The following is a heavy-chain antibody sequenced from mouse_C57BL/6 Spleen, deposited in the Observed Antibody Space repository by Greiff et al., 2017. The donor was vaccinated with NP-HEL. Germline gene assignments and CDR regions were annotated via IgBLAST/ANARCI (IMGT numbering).Heavy chain of an antibody. CDR3: ASWDEAMDY. CDR1: GYAFSSSW. D-gene: IGHD4-1*01. J-gene: IGHJ4*01. CDR2: IYPGDGDT. V-gene: IGHV1-82*01. Sequence: VQLQQSGPELVKPGASVKISCKASGYAFSSSWMNWVKQRPGKGLEWIGRIYPGDGDTNYNGKFKGKATLTADKSSSTAYMQLSSLTSEDSAVYFCASWDEAMDYWGQGTSVTVSS.